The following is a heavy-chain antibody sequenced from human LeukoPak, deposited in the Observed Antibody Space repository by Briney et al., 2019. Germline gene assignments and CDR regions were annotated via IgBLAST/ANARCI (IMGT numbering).Heavy chain of an antibody. Sequence: PGGSLRLSCAASGFTFGDYAMHWVRQAPGKGLQWVSLISWNGGNTYYADSVKGRFTVSRDNTQNFLFLQMTSLKTEDTALYYCTKEIRPGHDQGGNDSWGQGTLVTVSS. V-gene: IGHV3-43D*03. CDR2: ISWNGGNT. J-gene: IGHJ4*02. CDR1: GFTFGDYA. CDR3: TKEIRPGHDQGGNDS. D-gene: IGHD6-6*01.